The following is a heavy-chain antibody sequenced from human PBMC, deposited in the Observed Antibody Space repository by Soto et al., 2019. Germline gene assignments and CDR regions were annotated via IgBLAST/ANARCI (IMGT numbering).Heavy chain of an antibody. CDR1: GGSISSSTYY. CDR2: IYYSGNT. Sequence: SATLSLTCSVSGGSISSSTYYWGWIRQPPGKGLGGIGSIYYSGNTYYSPALRSRGTISEDTSKNQFSLKVGSATAEATAVYSAVRHLLFPVAGYYVEYWCQGILVT. D-gene: IGHD6-19*01. J-gene: IGHJ4*02. CDR3: VRHLLFPVAGYYVEY. V-gene: IGHV4-39*01.